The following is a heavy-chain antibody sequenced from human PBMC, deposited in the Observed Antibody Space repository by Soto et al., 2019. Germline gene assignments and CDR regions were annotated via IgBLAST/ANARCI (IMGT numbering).Heavy chain of an antibody. V-gene: IGHV3-23*01. D-gene: IGHD3-22*01. CDR1: GFTFSSYA. CDR3: AKEYSDYYYYDSRLYDY. J-gene: IGHJ4*02. CDR2: ISGSGGST. Sequence: PGGSLRLSCAASGFTFSSYAMSWVRQAPGKGLEWVSAISGSGGSTYYADSVKGRFTISRDNSKNTLYLQMNSLRAEDTAVYYCAKEYSDYYYYDSRLYDYWGQGSLVTVSS.